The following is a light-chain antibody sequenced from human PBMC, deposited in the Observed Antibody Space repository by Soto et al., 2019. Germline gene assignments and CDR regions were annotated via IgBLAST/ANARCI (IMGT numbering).Light chain of an antibody. CDR3: QQYNNWPRT. V-gene: IGKV3-15*01. CDR2: GAS. J-gene: IGKJ1*01. CDR1: QSVSTN. Sequence: EIGMTQSPATLSVSPGERATLSCRASQSVSTNLAWYQQKPGQAPRLLIYGASTRATGIPARFSGSGSGTELTLTISSLQSEDFAVYYCQQYNNWPRTFGQGTKVDIK.